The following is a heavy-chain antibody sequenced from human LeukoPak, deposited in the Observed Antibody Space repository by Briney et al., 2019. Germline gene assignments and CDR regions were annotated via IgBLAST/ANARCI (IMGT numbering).Heavy chain of an antibody. J-gene: IGHJ4*02. V-gene: IGHV4-4*08. D-gene: IGHD1-1*01. CDR2: ISSSGST. Sequence: SETLSLTCTVSGGSISSYYRSWIRQPPGKGLECIGYISSSGSTNYNPSLESRVTISKDMSKNQFSLKLSSVTAADTALYFCARLIYNTYTNNWRFDYWGQGPWSPSPQ. CDR3: ARLIYNTYTNNWRFDY. CDR1: GGSISSYY.